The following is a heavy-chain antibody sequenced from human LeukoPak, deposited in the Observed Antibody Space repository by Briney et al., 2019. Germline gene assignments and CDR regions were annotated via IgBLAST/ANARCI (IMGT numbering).Heavy chain of an antibody. CDR3: ARDPYDFWSGYPPGGMDV. D-gene: IGHD3-3*01. CDR2: ISSSSSYI. CDR1: GFTFSSYR. J-gene: IGHJ6*02. V-gene: IGHV3-21*01. Sequence: GGSLRLSCAASGFTFSSYRMNWVRQAPGKGLEWVSSISSSSSYIYYADSVKGRFTISRDNAKNSLYLQMNSLRAEDTAVYYCARDPYDFWSGYPPGGMDVWGQGTTVTVSS.